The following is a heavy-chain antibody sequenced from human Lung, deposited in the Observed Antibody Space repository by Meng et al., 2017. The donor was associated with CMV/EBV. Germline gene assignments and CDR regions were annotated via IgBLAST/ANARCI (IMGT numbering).Heavy chain of an antibody. D-gene: IGHD6-19*01. Sequence: GESLKISCAASGFRFSDYYMTWIRQAPGKGLEWVSYVSSSYAVDYADSLKGRFTISRDNAKKSVHLQMNSLRAEDTAVYYCARVLLEARGWYYQGMDVWGQGXTVTVSS. V-gene: IGHV3-69-1*01. CDR3: ARVLLEARGWYYQGMDV. CDR1: GFRFSDYY. J-gene: IGHJ6*02. CDR2: VSSSYAV.